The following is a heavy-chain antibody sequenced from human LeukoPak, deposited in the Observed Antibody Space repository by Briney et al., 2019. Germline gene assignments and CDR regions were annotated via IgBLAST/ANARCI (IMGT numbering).Heavy chain of an antibody. Sequence: GGSLRLSCGASGFTFSSYAMSWVRQAPGKGLEWVSGFSGNGGSTYYADSVKGRFTISRDNSKNTLYLQMNSLRAEDTAVYYCLTGYNHAVDWFDPWGQGTLVTVSS. V-gene: IGHV3-23*01. CDR3: LTGYNHAVDWFDP. J-gene: IGHJ5*02. D-gene: IGHD3-9*01. CDR1: GFTFSSYA. CDR2: FSGNGGST.